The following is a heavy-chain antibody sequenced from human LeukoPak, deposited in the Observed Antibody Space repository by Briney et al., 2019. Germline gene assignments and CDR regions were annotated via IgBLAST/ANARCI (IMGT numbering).Heavy chain of an antibody. V-gene: IGHV1-18*01. CDR2: ISAYNGNT. J-gene: IGHJ4*02. CDR1: GYTFTSYG. D-gene: IGHD6-13*01. Sequence: GASVKVSCKASGYTFTSYGISWVRQAPGQGLEWMGWISAYNGNTNYAQKLQGRVTMTTDTSTSTAYMELRSLRSDGTAVYYCASQGDDSSSWYLFDYWGQGTLVTVSS. CDR3: ASQGDDSSSWYLFDY.